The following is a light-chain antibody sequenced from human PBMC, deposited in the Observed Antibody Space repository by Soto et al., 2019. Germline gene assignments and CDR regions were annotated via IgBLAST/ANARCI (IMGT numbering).Light chain of an antibody. J-gene: IGKJ5*01. CDR1: QGIKNY. V-gene: IGKV1-9*01. CDR2: AAS. CDR3: QQLYIFPLT. Sequence: DIQVTQHPSSLSASVGDRVTITSRASQGIKNYLAWYQQKPGKAPNLLMYAASTLQSGVPSRFSGGESGTEYTITISSLQPEDFETYYCQQLYIFPLTFGQGTRLEIK.